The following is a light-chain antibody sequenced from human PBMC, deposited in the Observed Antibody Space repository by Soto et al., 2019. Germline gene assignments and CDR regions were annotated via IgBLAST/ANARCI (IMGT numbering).Light chain of an antibody. CDR2: YDD. CDR1: SSNIGNNA. CDR3: AAWDDRLNGPV. J-gene: IGLJ2*01. Sequence: QSVLTQPPSVSEAPRQRVTISCSGSSSNIGNNAVNWYQQLPGKAPKLLIYYDDLLASGVSDRFSGSKSGTSASLAISGLQSEDEADYYCAAWDDRLNGPVFGGGTKVTV. V-gene: IGLV1-36*01.